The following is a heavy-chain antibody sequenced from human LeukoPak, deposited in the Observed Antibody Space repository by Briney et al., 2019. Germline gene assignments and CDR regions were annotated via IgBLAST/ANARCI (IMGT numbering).Heavy chain of an antibody. V-gene: IGHV3-23*01. CDR2: ISGSGSTT. Sequence: GGSLRLSCAASGFTFSTYAMSWVRQAPGKGLEWVSAISGSGSTTYYAKSVKGRFTISRDNSKNTLYLHMNYLRAEDTAVYYCARSNYYGDPYGMDVWGQGTTVTVSS. J-gene: IGHJ6*02. CDR3: ARSNYYGDPYGMDV. D-gene: IGHD4-17*01. CDR1: GFTFSTYA.